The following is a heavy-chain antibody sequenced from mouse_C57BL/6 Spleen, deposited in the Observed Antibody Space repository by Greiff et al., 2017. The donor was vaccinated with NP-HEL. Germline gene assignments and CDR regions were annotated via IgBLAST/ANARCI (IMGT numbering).Heavy chain of an antibody. CDR3: ARQGIPWGDY. CDR1: GYSFTDYN. D-gene: IGHD4-1*01. J-gene: IGHJ4*01. V-gene: IGHV1-39*01. CDR2: INPNYGTT. Sequence: VQLKESGPELVKPGASVKISCKASGYSFTDYNMNWVKQSNGKSLEWIGVINPNYGTTSYNQKFKGKATLTVDQSSSTAYMPLNSLTSEDSAVDYCARQGIPWGDYWGQGTSVTVSS.